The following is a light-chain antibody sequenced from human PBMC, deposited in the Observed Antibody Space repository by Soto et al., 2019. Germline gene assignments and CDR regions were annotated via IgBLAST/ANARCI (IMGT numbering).Light chain of an antibody. CDR2: DVS. CDR3: SSYSSSSTPVV. J-gene: IGLJ2*01. Sequence: QSALTQPASVSGSPGQSITISCTGTSSDVGVYNYVSWYQQHPGKAPKLMFYDVSNRPSGVSNRFSGSKSGNTASLTISGLRAEDEADYYCSSYSSSSTPVVFGGGTKLTVL. CDR1: SSDVGVYNY. V-gene: IGLV2-14*03.